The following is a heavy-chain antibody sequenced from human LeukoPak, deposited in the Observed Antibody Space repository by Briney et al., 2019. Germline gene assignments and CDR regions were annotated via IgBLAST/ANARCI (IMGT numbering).Heavy chain of an antibody. CDR3: ARYAVPAALYSYYYYMDV. V-gene: IGHV4-39*01. CDR2: IYYSGGT. Sequence: PSETLSLTCTLSGGSLSSICYYWGWLRQPAGSGLEWIGSIYYSGGTYYNPSLTSRVTISVDTSKNQFSLKLSSVTAADTAVYYCARYAVPAALYSYYYYMDVWGKGTTVTVSS. D-gene: IGHD2-2*01. J-gene: IGHJ6*03. CDR1: GGSLSSICYY.